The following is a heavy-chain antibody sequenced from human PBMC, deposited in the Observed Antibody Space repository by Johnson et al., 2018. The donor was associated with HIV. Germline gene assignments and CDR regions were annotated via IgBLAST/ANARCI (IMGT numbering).Heavy chain of an antibody. CDR2: IRYDGSNK. J-gene: IGHJ3*02. Sequence: QVQVVESGGGVVQPGVSLRLSCAASGFTFSSYGMHWVRQAPGKGLEWVAFIRYDGSNKYYADSVKGRFTISRDNTKKSLYLQMNSLRAEDTAVYYCARASLYAGGAFDIWGQGTMVTVSS. V-gene: IGHV3-30*02. CDR1: GFTFSSYG. CDR3: ARASLYAGGAFDI. D-gene: IGHD3-16*02.